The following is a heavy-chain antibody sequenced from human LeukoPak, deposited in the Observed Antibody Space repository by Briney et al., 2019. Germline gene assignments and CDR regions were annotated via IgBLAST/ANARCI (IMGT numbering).Heavy chain of an antibody. CDR3: AGGQMFTSGGFDD. D-gene: IGHD6-19*01. V-gene: IGHV3-33*01. CDR1: GFTFSSFG. CDR2: IWYDGSDK. Sequence: PGGSLRLSCAASGFTFSSFGMHWVRQAPGKGLEWVAVIWYDGSDKYYADSVKGRFTISRDNSKNTVNLQMNSLKAEDTALYYCAGGQMFTSGGFDDWGQGTLVTVSS. J-gene: IGHJ4*02.